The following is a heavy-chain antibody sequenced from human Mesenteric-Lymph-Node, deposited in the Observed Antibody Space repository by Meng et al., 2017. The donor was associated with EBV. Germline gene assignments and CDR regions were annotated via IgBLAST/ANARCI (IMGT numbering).Heavy chain of an antibody. CDR2: IYHSGTT. CDR3: ARSAGGDYFDY. J-gene: IGHJ4*02. Sequence: QLQLQGPRSGLVRPSQTLSLTCAVSGGSIISGGYSWSWIRQAPGKGLEWIGFIYHSGTTYLNPSLRSRVNLSVDTSKNQFSLNLRSVSAADTAIYYCARSAGGDYFDYWGQGTLVTVSS. D-gene: IGHD1-26*01. CDR1: GGSIISGGYS. V-gene: IGHV4-30-2*01.